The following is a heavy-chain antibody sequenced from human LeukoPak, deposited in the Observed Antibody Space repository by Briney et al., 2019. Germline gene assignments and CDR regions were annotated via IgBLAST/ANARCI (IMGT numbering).Heavy chain of an antibody. J-gene: IGHJ5*02. Sequence: GESLKISCKASGHSFTNYWIAWVRQKPGKGLEWMGIMHPGESEINYSPSFEGQVTISADTSISTAYLEWYSLKASDSAIYYCAKTIASLGSGARYFDPWGQGTMITVSS. CDR2: MHPGESEI. CDR1: GHSFTNYW. CDR3: AKTIASLGSGARYFDP. V-gene: IGHV5-51*01. D-gene: IGHD5/OR15-5a*01.